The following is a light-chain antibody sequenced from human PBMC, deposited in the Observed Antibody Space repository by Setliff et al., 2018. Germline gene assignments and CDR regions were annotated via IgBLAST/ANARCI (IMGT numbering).Light chain of an antibody. Sequence: QSALTQPPSASGTPGQRVTISCSGSSSNIGSNTVNWYQQLPGAAPKLFIYSDDQRPSGVPDRFSGSKSGTSASLAISGLQSEDEADYSCATWDDSLNAYVFGTGTKGTVL. CDR2: SDD. V-gene: IGLV1-44*01. CDR1: SSNIGSNT. CDR3: ATWDDSLNAYV. J-gene: IGLJ1*01.